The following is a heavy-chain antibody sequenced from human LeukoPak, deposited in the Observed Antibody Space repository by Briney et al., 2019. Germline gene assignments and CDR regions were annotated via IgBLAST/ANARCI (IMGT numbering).Heavy chain of an antibody. J-gene: IGHJ5*02. CDR2: IYDIAST. V-gene: IGHV4-59*01. D-gene: IGHD6-6*01. Sequence: SETLSLTCTVSGGSISSYFWSWIRQPPGKGLEWIGYIYDIASTNYNPSLKSRVTILVDTSKNQFSLRLSSVTAADTAVYYCARRPSDNWFDPWGQGTLVTVSS. CDR1: GGSISSYF. CDR3: ARRPSDNWFDP.